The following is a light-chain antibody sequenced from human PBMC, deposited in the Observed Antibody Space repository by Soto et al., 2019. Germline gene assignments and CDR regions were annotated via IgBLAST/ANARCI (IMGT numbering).Light chain of an antibody. CDR3: SSYAGSSTPCV. J-gene: IGLJ1*01. CDR2: EVT. Sequence: QPVLTQPPSASGSLGQSVTIPCTGTASDVGVYNYVSWYQQHPGKAPKLMIYEVTKRPSGVPDRFSGSKSGNTASLTVSGLQAEDEADYYGSSYAGSSTPCVFGTGTKVTVL. V-gene: IGLV2-8*01. CDR1: ASDVGVYNY.